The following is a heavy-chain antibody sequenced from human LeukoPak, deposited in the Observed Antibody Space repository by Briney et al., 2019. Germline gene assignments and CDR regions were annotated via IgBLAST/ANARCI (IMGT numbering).Heavy chain of an antibody. V-gene: IGHV4-59*01. CDR1: GGSISSYY. CDR2: IYYSGST. J-gene: IGHJ3*02. CDR3: ARGLGYLDAFDI. D-gene: IGHD5-12*01. Sequence: SETLSLTFTVSGGSISSYYWSWIRPPPGKGLEWIGYIYYSGSTNYNPSLKSRVTISVDTSKNQFSLKLSSVTAADTAVYYCARGLGYLDAFDIWGQGTMVTVSS.